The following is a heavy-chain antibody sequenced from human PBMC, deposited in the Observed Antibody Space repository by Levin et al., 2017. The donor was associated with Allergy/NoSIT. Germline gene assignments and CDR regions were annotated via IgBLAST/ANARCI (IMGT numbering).Heavy chain of an antibody. CDR1: GFSFSTFA. CDR3: AKFLYSHTTGRESFDC. V-gene: IGHV3-23*01. CDR2: ISGSGGTT. J-gene: IGHJ4*02. Sequence: GGSLRLSCAASGFSFSTFAMTWVRQAPGKGLEWVSAISGSGGTTYYADSVKGRFTISRDNSRNTLYLQMNNLRAEDTAVYFCAKFLYSHTTGRESFDCWGQGTLVTVSS. D-gene: IGHD3-16*01.